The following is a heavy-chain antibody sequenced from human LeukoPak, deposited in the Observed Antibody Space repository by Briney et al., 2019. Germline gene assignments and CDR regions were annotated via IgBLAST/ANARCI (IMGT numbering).Heavy chain of an antibody. D-gene: IGHD6-13*01. CDR3: ARRAAAGNKGRGTQFDY. Sequence: SETLSLTCAVYGGSFSGHYWSWIRQPPGKGLEWIGEINHSGSTNYNPSLKSRVTISVDTSKNQFSLKLSSVTAADTAVYYCARRAAAGNKGRGTQFDYWGQGTLVTVSS. J-gene: IGHJ4*02. V-gene: IGHV4-34*01. CDR2: INHSGST. CDR1: GGSFSGHY.